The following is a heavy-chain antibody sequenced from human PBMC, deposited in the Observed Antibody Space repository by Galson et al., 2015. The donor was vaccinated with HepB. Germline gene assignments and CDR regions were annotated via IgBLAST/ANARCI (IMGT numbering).Heavy chain of an antibody. J-gene: IGHJ4*02. D-gene: IGHD1-7*01. CDR1: GGSISNYY. CDR3: ARLVAGTTWINVFDF. CDR2: IYYSGST. V-gene: IGHV4-59*01. Sequence: ETLSLTCTVSGGSISNYYWSWIRQPPGKGLEWIGYIYYSGSTNYNPSLKSRVTISMDTSKTQFSLRLSSVTAADTAVYYCARLVAGTTWINVFDFWGQGTLVTVSS.